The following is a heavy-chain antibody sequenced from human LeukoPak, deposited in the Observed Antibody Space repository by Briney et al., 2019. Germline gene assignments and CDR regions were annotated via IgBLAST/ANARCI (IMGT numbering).Heavy chain of an antibody. CDR2: IYYSGRT. V-gene: IGHV4-31*03. Sequence: SETLSLTCTVSGGSTSSAAYYWTWIRQHPGKGLEWIGYIYYSGRTYYNPSLKSRAAISVDTSENQFSLKLTSLTAADTAVYYCARAVATYYGSGSYYFDYWGQGTLVTVSS. J-gene: IGHJ4*02. CDR1: GGSTSSAAYY. D-gene: IGHD3-10*01. CDR3: ARAVATYYGSGSYYFDY.